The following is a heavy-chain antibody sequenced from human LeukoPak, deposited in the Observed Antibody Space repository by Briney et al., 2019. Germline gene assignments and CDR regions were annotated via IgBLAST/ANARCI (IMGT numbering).Heavy chain of an antibody. V-gene: IGHV4-59*01. D-gene: IGHD6-13*01. CDR1: GGSINSYY. CDR2: IYYNEKNNNT. J-gene: IGHJ4*02. CDR3: ARERAAVGTNWGDYFDS. Sequence: KPSETLSLTCSVSGGSINSYYWSWIRQPPGKGLEWIGYIYYNEKNNNTNYNPSLRSRVTIAIDTSNNQFALKLSSVTAADTAIYYCARERAAVGTNWGDYFDSWGQGTLVTVSS.